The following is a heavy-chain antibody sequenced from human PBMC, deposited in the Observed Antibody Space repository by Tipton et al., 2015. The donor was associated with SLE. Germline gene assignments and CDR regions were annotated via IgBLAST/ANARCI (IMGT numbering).Heavy chain of an antibody. CDR1: GGSISSSSYY. V-gene: IGHV4-39*07. J-gene: IGHJ5*02. CDR3: ARLADGNRNWFDP. CDR2: IYYSGST. D-gene: IGHD6-13*01. Sequence: TLSLTCTVSGGSISSSSYYWGWIRQPPGKGLEWIGSIYYSGSTYYNPSLKSRVTISVDTSKNQFSLKLSSVTAADTAVYYCARLADGNRNWFDPWGQGTLVTASS.